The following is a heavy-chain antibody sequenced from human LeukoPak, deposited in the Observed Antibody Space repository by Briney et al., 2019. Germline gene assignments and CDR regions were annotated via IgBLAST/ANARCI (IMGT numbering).Heavy chain of an antibody. CDR3: AKLTPMIVVVGAFDI. J-gene: IGHJ3*02. Sequence: GGSLRLSCAASGFTFDDYGMSWVRQAPGKGLEWVSAISGSGGSTYYADSVKGRFTISRDNSKHTLYLQMNSLRAEDTAVYYCAKLTPMIVVVGAFDIWGQGTMVTVPS. D-gene: IGHD3-22*01. CDR2: ISGSGGST. CDR1: GFTFDDYG. V-gene: IGHV3-23*01.